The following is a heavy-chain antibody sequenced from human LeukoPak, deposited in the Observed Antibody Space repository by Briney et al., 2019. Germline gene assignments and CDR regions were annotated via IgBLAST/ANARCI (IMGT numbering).Heavy chain of an antibody. V-gene: IGHV1-69*13. CDR1: GGTFSSYA. CDR3: ARALRVGRYSADY. J-gene: IGHJ4*02. CDR2: IIPIFGTA. Sequence: SVKVSCKASGGTFSSYAISWVRQAPGQGLEWMGGIIPIFGTANYAQKFQGRVTITADESTSTAYMELSSLRSEDTAVYYCARALRVGRYSADYWGQGTLVTVSS. D-gene: IGHD2-15*01.